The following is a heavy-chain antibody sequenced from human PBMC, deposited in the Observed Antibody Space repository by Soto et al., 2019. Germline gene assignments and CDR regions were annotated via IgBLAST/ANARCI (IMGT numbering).Heavy chain of an antibody. CDR2: IYWDDDK. CDR3: AHSAGLHGNWNGVYFDL. CDR1: GFSLATRGVG. D-gene: IGHD1-1*01. V-gene: IGHV2-5*02. Sequence: QITLKESGSPRVEPTQTLTLTCTFSGFSLATRGVGVGWIRQPPGKALERLPLIYWDDDKRYRLSLKSRLTITNDASKNLVGLTMTNMDPVDSATHYCAHSAGLHGNWNGVYFDLWGQVPLFTVSS. J-gene: IGHJ4*02.